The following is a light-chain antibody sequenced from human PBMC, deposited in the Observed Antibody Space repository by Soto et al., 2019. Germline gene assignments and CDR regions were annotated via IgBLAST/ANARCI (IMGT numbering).Light chain of an antibody. Sequence: QSALTQPASVSWSPGQSITISCIGTSSDIGPYNYVSCYQQHPDKAPKLILYEVTNRPSGASDRFSGSKSGNAAFLTISLLQAEDEADYYCSSYSSRATPYVFGTGTRSPS. V-gene: IGLV2-14*01. J-gene: IGLJ1*01. CDR1: SSDIGPYNY. CDR2: EVT. CDR3: SSYSSRATPYV.